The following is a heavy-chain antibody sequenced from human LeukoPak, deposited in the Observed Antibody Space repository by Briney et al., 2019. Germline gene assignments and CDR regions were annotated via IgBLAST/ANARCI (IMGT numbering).Heavy chain of an antibody. CDR2: IFSGGGEI. CDR3: ATYRQVLLPFES. J-gene: IGHJ4*02. Sequence: GGSLRLSCAASGFTFSSYAMSWVRQPPGKGLEWVSSIFSGGGEIHYADSVRGRFTISRDNSKSTLSLQMNSLRAEDTAIYYCATYRQVLLPFESWGQGTLVTVSS. V-gene: IGHV3-23*01. D-gene: IGHD2-8*02. CDR1: GFTFSSYA.